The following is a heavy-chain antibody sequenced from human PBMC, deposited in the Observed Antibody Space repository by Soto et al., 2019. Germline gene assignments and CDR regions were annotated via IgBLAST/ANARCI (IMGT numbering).Heavy chain of an antibody. Sequence: EVQLVESGGGLVQPGGSLRLSCAASGFTFSSSWMHWVRQAPGKGLVWVSRINSDGSRTNYADSVKGRFTISRDNAKNTLYLQMNSLRAEDTALYYCARGPTGWYGYDYWCQGTLVTVSS. CDR1: GFTFSSSW. J-gene: IGHJ4*02. D-gene: IGHD6-19*01. CDR3: ARGPTGWYGYDY. V-gene: IGHV3-74*01. CDR2: INSDGSRT.